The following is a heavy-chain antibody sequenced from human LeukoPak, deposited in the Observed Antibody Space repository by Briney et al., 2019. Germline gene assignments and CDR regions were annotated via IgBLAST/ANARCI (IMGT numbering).Heavy chain of an antibody. CDR2: ISSSSSYI. J-gene: IGHJ4*02. CDR3: ALPGPYGYFDY. V-gene: IGHV3-21*01. D-gene: IGHD3-10*01. CDR1: GFTFSSYS. Sequence: GGSLRLSCAASGFTFSSYSMNWVRQAPGKGLEWVSSISSSSSYIYYADSVKGRFTISRDNAKNSLYLQMNSMRAEDTAVYYCALPGPYGYFDYWGQGTLVTVSS.